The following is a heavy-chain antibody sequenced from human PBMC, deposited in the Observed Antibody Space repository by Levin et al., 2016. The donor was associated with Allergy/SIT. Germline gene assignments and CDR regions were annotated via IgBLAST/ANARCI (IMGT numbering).Heavy chain of an antibody. V-gene: IGHV1-18*01. D-gene: IGHD6-19*01. Sequence: ASVKVSCKTSGYTFSNYGIYWVRQAPGQGLEWMGWISVYSGNTNYAQKVQGRITVTTETATSTAYMELRGLRSDDTAVYYCARASGPYSSGWSHWGQGTLVTASS. J-gene: IGHJ4*02. CDR1: GYTFSNYG. CDR3: ARASGPYSSGWSH. CDR2: ISVYSGNT.